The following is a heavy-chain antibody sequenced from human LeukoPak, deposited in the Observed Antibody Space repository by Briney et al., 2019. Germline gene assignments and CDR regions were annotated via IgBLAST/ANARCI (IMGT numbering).Heavy chain of an antibody. CDR3: ATMMWYSSGWPDY. V-gene: IGHV3-23*01. J-gene: IGHJ4*02. D-gene: IGHD6-19*01. Sequence: GGSLRLSCAGSGFTFSSYVMTWVRQAPGKGLEWVSLISGSGDSTYYADSVKGRFTISRDNSKNTLYVQVNSLRPDDTAVYYCATMMWYSSGWPDYWGQGTLVTVSS. CDR2: ISGSGDST. CDR1: GFTFSSYV.